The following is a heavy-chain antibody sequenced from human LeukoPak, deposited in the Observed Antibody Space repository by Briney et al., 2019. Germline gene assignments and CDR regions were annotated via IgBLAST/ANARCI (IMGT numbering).Heavy chain of an antibody. Sequence: SETLSLTCTVSGGSVSSGSYYWRWIRQPPGKGLEWIGYIYYSGSTNYNPSLKSRVTISVDTSKNQFSLKLSSVTAADTAVYYCARLNYYDSSGHDYWGQGTLVTVSS. V-gene: IGHV4-61*01. J-gene: IGHJ4*02. D-gene: IGHD3-22*01. CDR3: ARLNYYDSSGHDY. CDR1: GGSVSSGSYY. CDR2: IYYSGST.